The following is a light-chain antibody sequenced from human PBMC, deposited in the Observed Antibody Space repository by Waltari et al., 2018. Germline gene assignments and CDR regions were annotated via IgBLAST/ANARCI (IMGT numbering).Light chain of an antibody. J-gene: IGLJ3*02. CDR1: SSDVGGYDY. CDR3: CSYAGRATWA. V-gene: IGLV2-11*01. Sequence: QSALTQPRSVSGSPGHSVTISCTGTSSDVGGYDYVSWYQQYPGKAPTLVIYDVSKRPSGVPDRFSGSKSGNTASLTISGLQAEDEADYNCCSYAGRATWAFGGGTKLTVL. CDR2: DVS.